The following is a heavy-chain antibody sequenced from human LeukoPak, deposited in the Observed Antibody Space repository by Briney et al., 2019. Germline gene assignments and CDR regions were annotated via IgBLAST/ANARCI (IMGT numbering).Heavy chain of an antibody. CDR2: INTYNDNT. CDR1: GYTFTSYG. J-gene: IGHJ4*02. D-gene: IGHD3-22*01. V-gene: IGHV1-18*01. CDR3: AREHYDSSGSDY. Sequence: ASVEVSCRASGYTFTSYGISWVRQAPGQGLEWMGWINTYNDNTNSAQKFQGRVTMTTDTSTSTAYMELRSLRSDDTAVYYCAREHYDSSGSDYWGQGTLVTVSS.